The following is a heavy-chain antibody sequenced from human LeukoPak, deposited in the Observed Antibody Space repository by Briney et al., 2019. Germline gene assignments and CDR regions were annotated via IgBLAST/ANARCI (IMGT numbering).Heavy chain of an antibody. V-gene: IGHV3-73*01. Sequence: GGSLRLSCAASGFTFSNAWMSWVRQAPGKGLEWVGRIRSKANSYATAYAASVKGRFTISRDDSYLQMNSLKTEDTAVYYCTFDYYYYMDVWGKGTTVTVSS. CDR3: TFDYYYYMDV. CDR1: GFTFSNAW. J-gene: IGHJ6*03. CDR2: IRSKANSYAT.